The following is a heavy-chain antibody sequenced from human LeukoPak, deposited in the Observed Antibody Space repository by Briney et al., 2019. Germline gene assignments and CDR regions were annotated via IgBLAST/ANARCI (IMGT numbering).Heavy chain of an antibody. CDR3: ARAWGVGYCSGGSCYGGFDY. Sequence: GGSLRLSCAASGFTFSSYWMHWVRQAPGKGQVWVSRINSDGSSTGYADSVKGRFTISRDNAKNTLYLQMNSLRAEDTAVYYCARAWGVGYCSGGSCYGGFDYWGQGTLVTVSS. V-gene: IGHV3-74*01. CDR2: INSDGSST. CDR1: GFTFSSYW. J-gene: IGHJ4*02. D-gene: IGHD2-15*01.